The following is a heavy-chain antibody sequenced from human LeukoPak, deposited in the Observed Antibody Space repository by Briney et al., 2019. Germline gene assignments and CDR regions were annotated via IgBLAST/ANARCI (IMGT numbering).Heavy chain of an antibody. D-gene: IGHD3-22*01. CDR1: GYTFTGYY. CDR3: ARPYYYDSSGYSPRD. CDR2: INPNSGGT. Sequence: GASVKVSCKASGYTFTGYYMHWVRQAPGQGLEWMGWINPNSGGTNYAQKFQGRVTMTRDTSISTAYMELSRLRSDDTAVYYCARPYYYDSSGYSPRDWGQGTLVTVSS. V-gene: IGHV1-2*02. J-gene: IGHJ4*02.